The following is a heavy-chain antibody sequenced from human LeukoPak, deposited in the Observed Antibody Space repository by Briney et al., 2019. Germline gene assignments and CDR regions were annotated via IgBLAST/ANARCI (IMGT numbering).Heavy chain of an antibody. V-gene: IGHV3-7*01. CDR3: ARIAVAGTFFDY. CDR1: GFTFSNFW. CDR2: IKQDGSEK. Sequence: GESLRLSCTASGFTFSNFWMGWVRQAPGKGLEWVANIKQDGSEKYYVDSVKGRFTISRDNAKNSLYLQMNSLRAEDTAVYYCARIAVAGTFFDYWGQGTLVTVSS. J-gene: IGHJ4*02. D-gene: IGHD6-19*01.